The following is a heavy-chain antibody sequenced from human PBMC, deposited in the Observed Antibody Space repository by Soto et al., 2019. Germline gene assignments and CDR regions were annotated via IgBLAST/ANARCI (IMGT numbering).Heavy chain of an antibody. V-gene: IGHV1-2*04. CDR1: GYTFTGYY. CDR3: ARDRAPNFGLYSGSYYFDY. D-gene: IGHD1-26*01. Sequence: ASVKVSCKASGYTFTGYYMHWVRQAPGQGLEWMGWINPNSGGTNYAQKFQGWVTMTRDTSISTAYKELSRLRSDDTAVYYCARDRAPNFGLYSGSYYFDYWGQGTLVTVSS. CDR2: INPNSGGT. J-gene: IGHJ4*02.